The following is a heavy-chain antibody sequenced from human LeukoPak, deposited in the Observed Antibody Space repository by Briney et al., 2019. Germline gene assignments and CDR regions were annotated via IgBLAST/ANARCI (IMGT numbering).Heavy chain of an antibody. CDR3: ARALPSRYCSGGSCYVWWFDP. Sequence: PSETLSLTCTVSGGSISSYYWSWIRQPPGKGLEWIGYIYYSGSTNYNPSLKSRVTISVDTSKNQFSLKLSSVTAVDTAVYYCARALPSRYCSGGSCYVWWFDPWGQGTLVTVSS. D-gene: IGHD2-15*01. J-gene: IGHJ5*02. CDR2: IYYSGST. CDR1: GGSISSYY. V-gene: IGHV4-59*01.